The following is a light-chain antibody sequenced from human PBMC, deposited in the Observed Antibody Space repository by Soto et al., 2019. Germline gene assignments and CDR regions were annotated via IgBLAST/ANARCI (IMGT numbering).Light chain of an antibody. Sequence: DIQMTQSPSSVSASVGDRVTITCLASQDISNWLTWYQQKPGKAPKVLIYIASRLQSGVPSRFSGRASGTDFSLTISNLQPEDFATYHCQQLNTLPFTFGQGKRREI. J-gene: IGKJ5*01. CDR1: QDISNW. CDR2: IAS. CDR3: QQLNTLPFT. V-gene: IGKV1-12*01.